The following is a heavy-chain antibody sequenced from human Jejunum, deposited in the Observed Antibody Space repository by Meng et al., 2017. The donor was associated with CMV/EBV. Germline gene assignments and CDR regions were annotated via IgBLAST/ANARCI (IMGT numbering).Heavy chain of an antibody. CDR2: IGADSGGI. Sequence: FTFNNHAMNWVRQAPGKGLEWVSSIGADSGGIQYGDSVKGRFTISRDNSKNTLYLQMDSLRVEDTAKYFCAKGGQEVPLTRRFDYWGQGTLVTVSS. CDR1: FTFNNHA. D-gene: IGHD2-15*01. V-gene: IGHV3-23*01. J-gene: IGHJ4*02. CDR3: AKGGQEVPLTRRFDY.